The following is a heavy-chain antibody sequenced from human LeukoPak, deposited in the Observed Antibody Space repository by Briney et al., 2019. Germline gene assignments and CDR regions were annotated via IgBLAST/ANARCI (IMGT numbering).Heavy chain of an antibody. CDR1: GGSIGSSSYY. J-gene: IGHJ3*02. V-gene: IGHV4-39*01. CDR2: IYYSGST. CDR3: ARLENTAMVTGAFDI. D-gene: IGHD5-18*01. Sequence: SETLSLTCTVSGGSIGSSSYYWGWIRQPPGKGLEWIGSIYYSGSTYSNPSLKSRVTISVDTSKNQFSLKLSSVTAADTAVYYCARLENTAMVTGAFDIWGQRTMVTVSS.